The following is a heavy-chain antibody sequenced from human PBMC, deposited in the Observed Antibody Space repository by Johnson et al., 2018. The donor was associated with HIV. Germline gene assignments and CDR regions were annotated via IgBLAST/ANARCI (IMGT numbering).Heavy chain of an antibody. CDR2: ISGSGGST. J-gene: IGHJ3*02. Sequence: VQLVESGGGLVKPGGSLRLSCAASGFTFSNAWMSWVRQAPGKGLEWVSAISGSGGSTYYADSVKGRFAISRDSSKNTLYLQMNTVRPEDTAVNYCARGRKDIAAVDGLDNGGFDTWGQGTTVTVSS. CDR3: ARGRKDIAAVDGLDNGGFDT. V-gene: IGHV3-23*04. CDR1: GFTFSNAW. D-gene: IGHD6-13*01.